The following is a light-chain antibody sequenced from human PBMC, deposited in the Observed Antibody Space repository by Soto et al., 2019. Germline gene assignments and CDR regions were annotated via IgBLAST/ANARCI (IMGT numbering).Light chain of an antibody. J-gene: IGKJ4*01. CDR2: DAS. V-gene: IGKV3-11*01. CDR3: QQRINWPLT. Sequence: EIVLTQSPATLSLSAGERATLSCRASQSVSSYLAWYQQKPGQAPRLLIYDASNRATGIPARFSGSGSGTVFTLTISSLEPEDFAVYFCQQRINWPLTFGGGTKVEIK. CDR1: QSVSSY.